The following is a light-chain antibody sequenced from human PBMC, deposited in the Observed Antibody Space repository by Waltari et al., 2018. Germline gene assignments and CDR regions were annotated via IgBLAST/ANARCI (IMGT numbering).Light chain of an antibody. V-gene: IGLV1-47*01. CDR3: AAWDDSLSGQVL. CDR2: RDD. J-gene: IGLJ3*02. CDR1: NSNIGKNF. Sequence: QSVLTQPPSASGTPGQRVTISCSGSNSNIGKNFVYWYQQLAGTAPKLLISRDDRRPPGVPDRFSGPKSGTSASLAISGLRSEDEADYYCAAWDDSLSGQVLFGGGTKLTVL.